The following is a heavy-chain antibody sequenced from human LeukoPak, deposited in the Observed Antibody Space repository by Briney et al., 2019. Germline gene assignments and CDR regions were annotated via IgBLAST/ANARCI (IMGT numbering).Heavy chain of an antibody. V-gene: IGHV3-30*02. CDR3: ARGARFVDY. CDR2: IQYDGGSK. CDR1: GFTFTDYG. J-gene: IGHJ4*02. Sequence: GGSLRLSCAASGFTFTDYGIHWVRQAPGKGLEWVAFIQYDGGSKHYADSVKGRFTISRDNSKNTVYLQMNSLRAEDTAVYYCARGARFVDYWGQGTLVTVSS. D-gene: IGHD3-16*01.